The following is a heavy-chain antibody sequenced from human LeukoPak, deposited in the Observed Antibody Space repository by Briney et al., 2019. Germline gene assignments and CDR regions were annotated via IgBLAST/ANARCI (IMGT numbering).Heavy chain of an antibody. J-gene: IGHJ4*02. V-gene: IGHV3-30*18. Sequence: GRSLRLSCAPSGFTFSRHGMHWVRQAPGKGLEWVAIISNDGSRKYYAHSVEGRFTISRDNSKNTLYLQMNSLRAEDTAVYYCAKDGYSYGYYFDYWGQGTLVTVSS. CDR3: AKDGYSYGYYFDY. CDR1: GFTFSRHG. D-gene: IGHD5-18*01. CDR2: ISNDGSRK.